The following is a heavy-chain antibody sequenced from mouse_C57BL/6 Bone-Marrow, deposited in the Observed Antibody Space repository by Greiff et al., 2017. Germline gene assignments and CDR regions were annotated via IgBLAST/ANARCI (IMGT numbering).Heavy chain of an antibody. D-gene: IGHD2-4*01. Sequence: QVQLQQSGPGLVAPSQSLSITCTVSGFSLTSYGVDWVRQPPGKGLECLGVIWGGGSTNYNSALMSRLSISKDNSKSQVFLKMNSLQTDDTAMYYCAKQGGGLRGGYAMDYWGQGTSVTVSS. CDR3: AKQGGGLRGGYAMDY. CDR2: IWGGGST. CDR1: GFSLTSYG. J-gene: IGHJ4*01. V-gene: IGHV2-9*01.